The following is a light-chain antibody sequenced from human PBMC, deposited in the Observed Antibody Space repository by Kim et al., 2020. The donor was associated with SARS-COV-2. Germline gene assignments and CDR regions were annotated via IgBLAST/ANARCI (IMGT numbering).Light chain of an antibody. J-gene: IGLJ2*01. CDR1: TIGSKS. Sequence: PGTTTRITCGGNTIGSKSVHWYQQKPGQAPVLVIYYDSDRPSGIPERFSGSNSGNTATLTISRVEAGDEADYYCQVWDSSSDHVVFGGGTQLTVL. CDR3: QVWDSSSDHVV. V-gene: IGLV3-21*04. CDR2: YDS.